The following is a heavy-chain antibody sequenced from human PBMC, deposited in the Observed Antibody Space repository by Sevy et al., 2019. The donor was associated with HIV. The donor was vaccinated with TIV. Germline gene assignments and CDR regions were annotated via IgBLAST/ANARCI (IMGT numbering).Heavy chain of an antibody. CDR1: GFTVSSTY. V-gene: IGHV3-53*01. J-gene: IGHJ4*02. Sequence: GGSLRLSCAASGFTVSSTYMSWVRQAPGKGLEWVSIIYSGGSTYYADSVKGRFTISRDNSKNTLYLQMNGLRAEDTAVYYCAREFYGSGGTFDYWGQGTLVTVSS. CDR2: IYSGGST. D-gene: IGHD3-10*01. CDR3: AREFYGSGGTFDY.